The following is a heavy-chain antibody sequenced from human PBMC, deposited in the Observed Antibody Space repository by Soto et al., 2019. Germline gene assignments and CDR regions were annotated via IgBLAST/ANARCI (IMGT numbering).Heavy chain of an antibody. V-gene: IGHV3-30*18. CDR3: AKGHFCEQYGSGSLPWFDP. Sequence: PGGSLRLSCAASGFTFSSYGMHWVRQAPGKGLEWVAVISYDGSNKYYADSVKGRFTISRDNSKNTLYLQMNSLRAEDTAVYYCAKGHFCEQYGSGSLPWFDPWGQGTLVTVSS. CDR1: GFTFSSYG. D-gene: IGHD3-10*01. CDR2: ISYDGSNK. J-gene: IGHJ5*02.